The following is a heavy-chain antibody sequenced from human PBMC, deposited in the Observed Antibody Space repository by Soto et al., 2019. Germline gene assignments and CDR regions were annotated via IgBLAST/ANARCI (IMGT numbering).Heavy chain of an antibody. D-gene: IGHD6-13*01. Sequence: PGGSLRLSCAASGFTFSNYAVTWVRQAPGKGLEWVSTISGSGGSTYYADSVKGRFTISRDNSKNTLYLQMNSLRAEDTAVYYYAKDQGSSCCEIDYWGQGTLVTVSS. J-gene: IGHJ4*02. CDR3: AKDQGSSCCEIDY. V-gene: IGHV3-23*01. CDR1: GFTFSNYA. CDR2: ISGSGGST.